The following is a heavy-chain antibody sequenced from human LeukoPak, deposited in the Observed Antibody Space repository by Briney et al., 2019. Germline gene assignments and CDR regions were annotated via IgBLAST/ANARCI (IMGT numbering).Heavy chain of an antibody. CDR1: GFTLSSYA. Sequence: GGSLRLSCAASGFTLSSYAMGWVRQAPGKGLEWVSGISGRGGSTYYADSVKGRFTISRDNSKNTLYLQMNSLRAEDTAVYYCAPLPSGTRYFDLWGRGTLVTVSS. CDR2: ISGRGGST. CDR3: APLPSGTRYFDL. J-gene: IGHJ2*01. V-gene: IGHV3-23*01.